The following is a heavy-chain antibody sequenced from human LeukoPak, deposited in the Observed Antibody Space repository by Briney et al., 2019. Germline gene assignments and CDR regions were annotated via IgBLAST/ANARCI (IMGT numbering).Heavy chain of an antibody. CDR1: GGSFSGYY. J-gene: IGHJ4*02. CDR3: ARRLNYDFWSGYSPFDY. Sequence: SETLSLTCAVYGGSFSGYYWSWIRQPPGKGLEWIGEINHSGSTNYNPSLKSRVTISVDTSKNQFSLKLSSVTAADTAVYYCARRLNYDFWSGYSPFDYWGQGTLVTVSS. CDR2: INHSGST. V-gene: IGHV4-34*01. D-gene: IGHD3-3*01.